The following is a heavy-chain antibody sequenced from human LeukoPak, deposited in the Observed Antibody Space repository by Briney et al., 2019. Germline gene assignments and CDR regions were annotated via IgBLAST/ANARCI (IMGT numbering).Heavy chain of an antibody. CDR3: ARDHGGVVGTTGGVDY. D-gene: IGHD1-26*01. CDR2: ISTSSIYI. Sequence: GGSLRLSCAASGFTFRSYSMTWVRQAPGKGLEWVSSISTSSIYIYYANSVKGRFTISRDNAKNSLYLQMNSLRAEDTAVYYCARDHGGVVGTTGGVDYWGQGILVTVSS. J-gene: IGHJ4*02. CDR1: GFTFRSYS. V-gene: IGHV3-21*01.